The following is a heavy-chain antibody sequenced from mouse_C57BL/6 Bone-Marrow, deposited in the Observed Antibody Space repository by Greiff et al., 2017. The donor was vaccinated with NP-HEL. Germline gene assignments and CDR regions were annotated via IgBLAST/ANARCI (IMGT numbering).Heavy chain of an antibody. J-gene: IGHJ3*01. Sequence: QVQLQQPGAELVQPPSSCHPSFPSSFSPFPISFITFFNHIPGQGLEWIGDIYPGSGSTNYNEKFKSKATLTVDTSSSTAYMQLSSLTSEDSAVYYCARGVGDGAYWGQGTLVTVSA. CDR3: ARGVGDGAY. D-gene: IGHD1-3*01. CDR2: IYPGSGST. V-gene: IGHV1-55*01. CDR1: FSPFPISF.